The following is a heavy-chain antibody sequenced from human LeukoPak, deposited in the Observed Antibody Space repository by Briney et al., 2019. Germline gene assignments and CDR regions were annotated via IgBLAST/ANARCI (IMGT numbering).Heavy chain of an antibody. CDR2: IYYSGST. V-gene: IGHV4-39*01. Sequence: NPGGSLRLSCAASGFTFNIFWMSWVRQAPGRGLEWIGSIYYSGSTYYNPSLKSRVTISVDTSKNQFSLKLSSVTAADTAVYYCARHGWLYDSGTYYAFDPWGQGTPVTVSS. CDR3: ARHGWLYDSGTYYAFDP. D-gene: IGHD3-10*01. J-gene: IGHJ5*02. CDR1: GFTFNIFW.